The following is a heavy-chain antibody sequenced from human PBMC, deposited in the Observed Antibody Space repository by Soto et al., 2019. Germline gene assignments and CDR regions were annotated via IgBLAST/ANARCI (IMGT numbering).Heavy chain of an antibody. CDR2: IIPIFGTA. D-gene: IGHD3-16*01. J-gene: IGHJ6*02. CDR3: ARGNAMGVGYSGMAV. Sequence: SVKVSCKASGGTFSSYAISWVRQAPGQGLEWMGGIIPIFGTANYAQKFQGRVTITADESTSTAYMELSSLRSEDTAVYYCARGNAMGVGYSGMAVWRQGTTVTVSS. V-gene: IGHV1-69*13. CDR1: GGTFSSYA.